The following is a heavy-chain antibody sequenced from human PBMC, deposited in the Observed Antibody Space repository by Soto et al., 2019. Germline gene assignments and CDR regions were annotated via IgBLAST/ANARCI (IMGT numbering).Heavy chain of an antibody. V-gene: IGHV3-33*01. J-gene: IGHJ5*02. CDR1: GFKFRNYA. CDR3: ARAHTMMILDRFDP. CDR2: IWFDGSKK. D-gene: IGHD3-22*01. Sequence: PGGSLRLSCAASGFKFRNYAIHWVRQAPGKGLEWLAAIWFDGSKKYYADSVKGRFTISRDNSKNTVYLDMNSLTADDSGVFYCARAHTMMILDRFDPWGHGTLVTVSS.